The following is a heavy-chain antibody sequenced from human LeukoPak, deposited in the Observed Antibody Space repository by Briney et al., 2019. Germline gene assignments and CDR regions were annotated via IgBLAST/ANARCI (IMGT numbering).Heavy chain of an antibody. CDR1: GGSLSSYY. V-gene: IGHV4-4*07. Sequence: SETLSLTCTVSGGSLSSYYRSWIRQPAGKGLEWIGRIYSSGSTNYNPSLKSRVTMSVDTSKNQFSLNLSSVTVADTAVYYCAREGRYGDYEGYWGQGTLVTVSS. J-gene: IGHJ4*02. CDR2: IYSSGST. CDR3: AREGRYGDYEGY. D-gene: IGHD4-17*01.